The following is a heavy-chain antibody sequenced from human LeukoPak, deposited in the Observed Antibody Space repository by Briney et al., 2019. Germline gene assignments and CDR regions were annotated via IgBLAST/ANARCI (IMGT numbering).Heavy chain of an antibody. J-gene: IGHJ6*03. CDR3: ARSSNDYGDSPFDYYYMDV. CDR1: TYSFADYW. Sequence: GESLKISCKASTYSFADYWIGWVRQMPGKGLEWMGIIYPGDSDTRYSPSFQGQVTISADKSISTAYLQWSSLKASDTAMYYCARSSNDYGDSPFDYYYMDVWGKGTTVTVSS. D-gene: IGHD4-17*01. V-gene: IGHV5-51*01. CDR2: IYPGDSDT.